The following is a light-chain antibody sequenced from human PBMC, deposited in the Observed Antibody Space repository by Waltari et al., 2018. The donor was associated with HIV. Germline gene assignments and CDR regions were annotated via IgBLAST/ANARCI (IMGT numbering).Light chain of an antibody. J-gene: IGKJ4*01. CDR1: QSISVY. V-gene: IGKV3-15*01. CDR2: DAS. Sequence: EIVLTQSPATLAASPGEGATLSCRASQSISVYLAWYQQKPGQIPRLLIYDASTRATGIPPRFSGSGSGTDFTLNISSLQSEDFAVYYCQQYKNWPPLSFGGGTKVEIK. CDR3: QQYKNWPPLS.